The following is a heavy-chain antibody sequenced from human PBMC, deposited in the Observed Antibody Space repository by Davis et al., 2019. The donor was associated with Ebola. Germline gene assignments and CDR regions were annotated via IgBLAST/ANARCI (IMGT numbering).Heavy chain of an antibody. CDR2: IYYSGRT. Sequence: PSETLSLTCTVSGGSISSYFWTWIRQPPGKRLEWIGDIYYSGRTYYNPSLKSRVIISVDTSQNPFSLKVRSVTAADTAVYYCASRVVNSWPEVDAFNIWGQGTMVTVSS. J-gene: IGHJ3*02. V-gene: IGHV4-59*08. D-gene: IGHD2-21*01. CDR1: GGSISSYF. CDR3: ASRVVNSWPEVDAFNI.